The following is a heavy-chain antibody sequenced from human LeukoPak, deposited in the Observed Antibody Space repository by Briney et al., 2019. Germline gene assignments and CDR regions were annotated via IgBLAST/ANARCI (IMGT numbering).Heavy chain of an antibody. Sequence: PGESLKISCKVSGYSFTSYWIGWVRQMPGKGLEWMGIIYPGDSDTRYSPSFQGQVTISADKSISTAYLQWSSLKASDTAMYYCARRFFKVDYYDSSGYYSLFDYWGQGTLVTVSS. CDR3: ARRFFKVDYYDSSGYYSLFDY. J-gene: IGHJ4*02. CDR2: IYPGDSDT. CDR1: GYSFTSYW. V-gene: IGHV5-51*03. D-gene: IGHD3-22*01.